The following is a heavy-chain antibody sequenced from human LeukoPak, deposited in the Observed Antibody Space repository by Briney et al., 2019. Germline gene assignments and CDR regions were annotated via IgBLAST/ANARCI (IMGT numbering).Heavy chain of an antibody. Sequence: GGSLRLSCAASGFTFSSYGMHWVRQAPGKGLEWVAFIRYDGCNKYYADSVKGRFTISRDNSKNTLYLQMNSLRAEDTAVYYCASGSLEGPCDYWGQGTLVTVSS. J-gene: IGHJ4*02. CDR1: GFTFSSYG. CDR3: ASGSLEGPCDY. CDR2: IRYDGCNK. D-gene: IGHD5-12*01. V-gene: IGHV3-30*02.